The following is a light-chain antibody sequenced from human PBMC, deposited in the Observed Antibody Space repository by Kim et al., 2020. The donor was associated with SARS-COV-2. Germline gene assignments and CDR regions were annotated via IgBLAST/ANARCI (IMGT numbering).Light chain of an antibody. CDR3: SSFTSSRTYV. Sequence: QSALTQPASVSGSPGQSITISCTGTSTDVGGYNFVSWYQQHPGKAPKLMIYDVSKWPSGVSNRFSGSKSGNTASLTISGLQAEDEADYYCSSFTSSRTYVFGTGTKVTVL. V-gene: IGLV2-14*01. J-gene: IGLJ1*01. CDR1: STDVGGYNF. CDR2: DVS.